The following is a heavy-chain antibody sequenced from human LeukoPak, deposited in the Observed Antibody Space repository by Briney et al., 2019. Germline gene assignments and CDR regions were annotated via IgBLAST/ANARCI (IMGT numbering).Heavy chain of an antibody. Sequence: SETLSLTCTVSGGSTSSSSYYWGWFRQPPGKGLEWIGSIYYSGSTYYTPSLKTRVTLSVDTSKDEFSVKLGSVPAADTAVYYCARTTSLEFDYWGQGTLVTVSS. CDR3: ARTTSLEFDY. D-gene: IGHD1-1*01. CDR2: IYYSGST. J-gene: IGHJ4*02. CDR1: GGSTSSSSYY. V-gene: IGHV4-39*01.